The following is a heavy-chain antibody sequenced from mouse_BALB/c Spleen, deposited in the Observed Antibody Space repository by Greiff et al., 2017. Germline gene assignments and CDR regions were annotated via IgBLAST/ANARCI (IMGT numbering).Heavy chain of an antibody. CDR1: GYSITSGYY. CDR3: ARDIGGRFAY. V-gene: IGHV3-6*02. CDR2: ISYDGSN. Sequence: EVKLVESGPGLVKPSQSLSLTCSVTGYSITSGYYWNWIRQFPGNKLEWMGYISYDGSNNYNPSLKNRISITRDTSKNQFFLKLNSVTTEDTATYYCARDIGGRFAYWGQGTLVTVSA. J-gene: IGHJ3*01.